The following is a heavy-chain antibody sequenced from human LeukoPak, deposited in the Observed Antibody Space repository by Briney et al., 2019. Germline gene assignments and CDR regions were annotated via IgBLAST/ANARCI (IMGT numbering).Heavy chain of an antibody. J-gene: IGHJ2*01. Sequence: ASVNVSCKASGYSFTTYSISWVRQAPGQGLEWMGWISAYNGNTNYAQKLQDRVTMTRDTSTSTVYMELRSLRSDDTAVYYCARAQYGGSPGDWYHDLWGRGTLVTVSS. V-gene: IGHV1-18*01. CDR1: GYSFTTYS. CDR3: ARAQYGGSPGDWYHDL. CDR2: ISAYNGNT. D-gene: IGHD1-26*01.